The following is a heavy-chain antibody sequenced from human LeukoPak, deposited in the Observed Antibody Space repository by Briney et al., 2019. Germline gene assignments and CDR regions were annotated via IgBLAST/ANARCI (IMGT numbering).Heavy chain of an antibody. CDR3: ARATALFDAFDI. D-gene: IGHD4-17*01. J-gene: IGHJ3*02. CDR1: GYTFTGYY. Sequence: ASVKVSCKASGYTFTGYYMHWVRQAPGQGLEWMGWINPNSGGTNYAQKFQGRVTITADESTSTAYMELSSLRSEDTAVYYCARATALFDAFDIWGQGTMVTVSS. V-gene: IGHV1-2*02. CDR2: INPNSGGT.